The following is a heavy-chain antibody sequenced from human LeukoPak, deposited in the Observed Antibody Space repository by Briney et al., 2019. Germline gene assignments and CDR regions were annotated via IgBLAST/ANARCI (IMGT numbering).Heavy chain of an antibody. CDR2: ISANSGKT. J-gene: IGHJ5*02. V-gene: IGHV1-18*01. CDR3: ARDSYGTGRYNWFDP. CDR1: GYTFTSYA. Sequence: ASVKVSCKASGYTFTSYAMNWVRQAPGQGLEWMGWISANSGKTEYAQKLQGRVTMTTDTSTSTAYMDLRSLRSDDTAVYYCARDSYGTGRYNWFDPWGQGTLVTVSS. D-gene: IGHD3-10*01.